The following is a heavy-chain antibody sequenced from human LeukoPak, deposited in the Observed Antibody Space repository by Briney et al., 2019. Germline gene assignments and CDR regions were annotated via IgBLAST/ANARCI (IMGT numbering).Heavy chain of an antibody. Sequence: SETLPLTCTVSGGSISSYDWSWIRQPPGKGLEWIGYIYYSGSTNYNPSLKSRVTISVDTSKNQFSLKLSSVTAADTAVYYCARDPTYYDFWSGYPGTPYYFDYWGQGTLVTVSS. CDR3: ARDPTYYDFWSGYPGTPYYFDY. CDR1: GGSISSYD. V-gene: IGHV4-59*01. J-gene: IGHJ4*02. D-gene: IGHD3-3*01. CDR2: IYYSGST.